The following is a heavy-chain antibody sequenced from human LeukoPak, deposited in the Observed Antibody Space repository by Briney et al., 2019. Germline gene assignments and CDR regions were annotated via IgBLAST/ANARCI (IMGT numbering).Heavy chain of an antibody. Sequence: PSETLSLTCTVSGGSISRYYWSWIRQSPGKGLEWIGYFRYSGSTNYKPSLKSRVTISVDTSKNQFSLRLSSVTAADTAVYYCARGGYYDSSGYYNWYLDLWGRGTLVTVSS. CDR1: GGSISRYY. J-gene: IGHJ2*01. CDR2: FRYSGST. D-gene: IGHD3-22*01. CDR3: ARGGYYDSSGYYNWYLDL. V-gene: IGHV4-59*01.